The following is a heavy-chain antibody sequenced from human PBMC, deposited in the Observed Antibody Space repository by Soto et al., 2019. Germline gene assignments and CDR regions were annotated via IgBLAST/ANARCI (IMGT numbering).Heavy chain of an antibody. D-gene: IGHD6-19*01. CDR1: GFTFTAYA. V-gene: IGHV3-30*18. Sequence: GGSLRLSCAASGFTFTAYAMSWVRQAPGKGLEWVAAISYGGGNKYYADSVKGRFTISRDNSKNTLYLQMNSLRAEDTAVYYCAKSGQWLAHFDYWGQGTLVTVSS. CDR3: AKSGQWLAHFDY. J-gene: IGHJ4*02. CDR2: ISYGGGNK.